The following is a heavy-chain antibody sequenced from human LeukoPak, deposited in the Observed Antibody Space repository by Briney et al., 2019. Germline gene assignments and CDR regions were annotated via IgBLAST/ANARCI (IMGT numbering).Heavy chain of an antibody. Sequence: GGSLRLSCAASGFTFSSYGMHWVRQAPGKGLEWVAVISYDGSNKYYADSVKGRFTISRDNSKNTLYLQMNSLRAEDTAVYYCAKDGRTYNWNYFTYYYYYYMDVWGKGTTVTVSS. J-gene: IGHJ6*03. D-gene: IGHD1-7*01. CDR2: ISYDGSNK. CDR1: GFTFSSYG. V-gene: IGHV3-30*18. CDR3: AKDGRTYNWNYFTYYYYYYMDV.